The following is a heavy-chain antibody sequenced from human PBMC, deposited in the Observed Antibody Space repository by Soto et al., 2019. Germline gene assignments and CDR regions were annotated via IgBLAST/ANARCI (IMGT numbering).Heavy chain of an antibody. D-gene: IGHD3-22*01. J-gene: IGHJ3*02. CDR2: FDPEDGET. CDR3: ATVKGGNYYYDSSGLDVAFDI. Sequence: ASVKVSCRVSGYTLTELSMHWVRQAPGKGLEWMGGFDPEDGETIYAQKFQGRVTMTEDTSTDTAYMELSSLRSEDTAVYYCATVKGGNYYYDSSGLDVAFDIWGQGTMVTVSS. CDR1: GYTLTELS. V-gene: IGHV1-24*01.